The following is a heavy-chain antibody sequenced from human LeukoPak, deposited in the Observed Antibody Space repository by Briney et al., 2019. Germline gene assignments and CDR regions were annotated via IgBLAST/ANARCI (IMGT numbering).Heavy chain of an antibody. CDR3: ARGNHYYDSSGYVGGIYFDY. D-gene: IGHD3-22*01. V-gene: IGHV4-59*01. Sequence: SETLFLTCTVSGGSISSDYWSWIRQPPGRGLEWIGYIYYSGSTNYNPSLESRVTISVDTSKNQFSLKLSSVTAADTAVYYCARGNHYYDSSGYVGGIYFDYWGQGTLVTVSS. CDR2: IYYSGST. CDR1: GGSISSDY. J-gene: IGHJ4*02.